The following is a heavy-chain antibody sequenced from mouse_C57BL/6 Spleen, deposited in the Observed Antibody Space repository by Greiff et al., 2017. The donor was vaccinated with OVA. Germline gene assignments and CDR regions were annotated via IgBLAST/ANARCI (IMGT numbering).Heavy chain of an antibody. Sequence: VHVKQSGAELVRPGASVKLSCTASGFNIKDYYMHWVKQRPEQGLEWIGRIDPEDGDTEYAPKFQGKATMTADTSSNTAYLQLSSLTSEDTAVYYCTTPHYYGSSIFAYWGQGTLVTVSA. CDR2: IDPEDGDT. D-gene: IGHD1-1*01. CDR1: GFNIKDYY. V-gene: IGHV14-1*01. J-gene: IGHJ3*01. CDR3: TTPHYYGSSIFAY.